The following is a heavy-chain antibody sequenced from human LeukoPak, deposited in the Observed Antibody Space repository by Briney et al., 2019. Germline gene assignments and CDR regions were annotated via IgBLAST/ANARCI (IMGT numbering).Heavy chain of an antibody. J-gene: IGHJ4*02. V-gene: IGHV1-18*01. D-gene: IGHD1-26*01. CDR1: GYTFNNYG. Sequence: ASVKVSCKASGYTFNNYGISWVQQAPGQGLEWMGWISGDNGNTKYAQRLQGRVTLTTDTSTSTAYMELRSLRSDDTAVYYCARPPVVGPTRLDYRGQGSLVTVSS. CDR2: ISGDNGNT. CDR3: ARPPVVGPTRLDY.